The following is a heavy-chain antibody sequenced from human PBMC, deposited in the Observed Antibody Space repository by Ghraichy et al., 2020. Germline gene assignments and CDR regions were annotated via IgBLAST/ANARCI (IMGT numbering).Heavy chain of an antibody. D-gene: IGHD3-22*01. CDR3: SKGYYDRSGHYQDAYDI. V-gene: IGHV3-23*01. Sequence: ERVSGISGSGTRTYYADSVKGRFTISREHSRNTLAMQINSLRVEDAALYYCSKGYYDRSGHYQDAYDIWGQGIMVSVSA. CDR2: ISGSGTRT. J-gene: IGHJ3*02.